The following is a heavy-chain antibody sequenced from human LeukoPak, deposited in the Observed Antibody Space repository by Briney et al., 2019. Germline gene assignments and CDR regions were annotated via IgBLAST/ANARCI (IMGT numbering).Heavy chain of an antibody. V-gene: IGHV3-7*03. D-gene: IGHD4-17*01. CDR2: IKPDGSEK. J-gene: IGHJ4*02. CDR1: GLKFSKYW. CDR3: AKAHDYGDYAGFDY. Sequence: GGSLRLSCAASGLKFSKYWMTWVRQAPGKGVEWVASIKPDGSEKYYLDSVKGRFTISRDSARTSLYLQINNLRAEDTALYYCAKAHDYGDYAGFDYWGQGTLVSVSS.